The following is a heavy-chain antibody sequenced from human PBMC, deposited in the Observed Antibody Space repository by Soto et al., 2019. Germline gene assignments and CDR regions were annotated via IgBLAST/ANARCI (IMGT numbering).Heavy chain of an antibody. CDR2: IYYSGST. D-gene: IGHD2-2*01. V-gene: IGHV4-31*02. J-gene: IGHJ5*02. CDR3: ARDEGYCISTSCQRYGFDP. Sequence: SETLSLTCTVSGGSISSGGYYWSWIRQHPGKGLEWIGYIYYSGSTYYNPSLKSRVTISVDTSKNQFSLKLSSVTAADAAVYYCARDEGYCISTSCQRYGFDPWGQGTLVTVSS. CDR1: GGSISSGGYY.